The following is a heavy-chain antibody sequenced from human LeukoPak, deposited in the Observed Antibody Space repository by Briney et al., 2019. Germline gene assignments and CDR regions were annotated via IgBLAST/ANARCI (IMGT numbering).Heavy chain of an antibody. CDR3: ARQGGTRNWFDP. Sequence: SETLSLTCTVSGGSISSSSYYWGWIRQPPGKGLEWIGSIYYSGSTYYNPSLKSRVTISVDTSKNQFSLKLSSVTAADTAVYYCARQGGTRNWFDPWGQGTLVTVSS. J-gene: IGHJ5*02. CDR1: GGSISSSSYY. D-gene: IGHD2-2*01. CDR2: IYYSGST. V-gene: IGHV4-39*01.